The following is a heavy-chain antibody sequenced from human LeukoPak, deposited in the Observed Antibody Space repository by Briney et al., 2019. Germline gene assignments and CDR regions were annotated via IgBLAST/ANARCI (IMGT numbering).Heavy chain of an antibody. D-gene: IGHD5-18*01. J-gene: IGHJ3*02. CDR2: INPNSGGT. CDR1: GYTFTGYY. Sequence: ASVKVSCKASGYTFTGYYMHWVRQAPGQGLEWMGWINPNSGGTNYARKFQGRVTMTRDTSISTAYMELSRLRSDDTAVYYCARDHSHSSPDAFDIWGQGTMVTVSS. V-gene: IGHV1-2*02. CDR3: ARDHSHSSPDAFDI.